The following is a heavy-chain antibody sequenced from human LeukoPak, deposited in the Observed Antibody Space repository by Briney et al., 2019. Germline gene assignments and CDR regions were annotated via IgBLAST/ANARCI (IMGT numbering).Heavy chain of an antibody. D-gene: IGHD6-6*01. CDR3: ARGGSRSYTSSTLDY. CDR2: ISYSGST. Sequence: SETLSLTCSVSGGSITVYYWNWIRQSPGKGVEWIGSISYSGSTNYNPSLKSRVTISIDTSKNRFSLKVSSVIAADTAMYYCARGGSRSYTSSTLDYWGQGTLVTVSS. V-gene: IGHV4-59*12. J-gene: IGHJ4*02. CDR1: GGSITVYY.